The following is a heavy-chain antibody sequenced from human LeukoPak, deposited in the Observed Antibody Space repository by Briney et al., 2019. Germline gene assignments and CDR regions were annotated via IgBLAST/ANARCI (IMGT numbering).Heavy chain of an antibody. CDR2: IYPSGST. Sequence: SETLSLTCTVPGGSIISYYWSWVRQSAGKGLEWIGRIYPSGSTEYNTSLKSRVTMSVDMPKKQFSLKLTSVTAADTAVYYCARLKFYDSTGYTPGYYMDVWGKGTTVTVSS. V-gene: IGHV4-4*07. D-gene: IGHD3-22*01. CDR1: GGSIISYY. CDR3: ARLKFYDSTGYTPGYYMDV. J-gene: IGHJ6*03.